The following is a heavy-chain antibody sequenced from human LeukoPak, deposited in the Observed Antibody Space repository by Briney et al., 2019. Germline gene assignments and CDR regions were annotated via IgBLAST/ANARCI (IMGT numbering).Heavy chain of an antibody. CDR2: MNPNSGNT. J-gene: IGHJ5*02. CDR3: ARGYSSGWYKKTFDP. V-gene: IGHV1-8*01. CDR1: GYTFTSYD. Sequence: ASVKVSCKASGYTFTSYDINWVRQATGQGLEWMGWMNPNSGNTGYAQKLQGRVTMTRNTSISTAYMELSSLRSEDTAVYYCARGYSSGWYKKTFDPWGQGTLVTVSS. D-gene: IGHD6-19*01.